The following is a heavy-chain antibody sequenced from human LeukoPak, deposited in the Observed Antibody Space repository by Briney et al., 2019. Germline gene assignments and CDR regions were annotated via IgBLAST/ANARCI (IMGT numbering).Heavy chain of an antibody. CDR2: IYYSGST. V-gene: IGHV4-59*01. J-gene: IGHJ4*02. CDR1: GGSISSYY. Sequence: SETLSLTCTVSGGSISSYYWSWIRQPPGKGLEWIGYIYYSGSTNYNPSLKSRVTMSLDTSKNQFSLTLSSVTAADTAAYYCAREGIYSSSSYFDYWGQGTLVTVSS. D-gene: IGHD6-6*01. CDR3: AREGIYSSSSYFDY.